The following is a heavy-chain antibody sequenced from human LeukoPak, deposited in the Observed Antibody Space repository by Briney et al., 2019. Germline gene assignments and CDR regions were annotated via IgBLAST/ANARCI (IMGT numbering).Heavy chain of an antibody. V-gene: IGHV4-31*03. CDR2: IYSSGSA. J-gene: IGHJ4*02. Sequence: PSETLSLTCTVSGGSISSGDYYWTWIRQHPGKGLEWIGYIYSSGSAYYDPSLKSRLTMSVDTSKNQFSLKMGSVTAADTAVYYCARGGRSGYLFEYWGQGTLVTVSS. D-gene: IGHD3-22*01. CDR3: ARGGRSGYLFEY. CDR1: GGSISSGDYY.